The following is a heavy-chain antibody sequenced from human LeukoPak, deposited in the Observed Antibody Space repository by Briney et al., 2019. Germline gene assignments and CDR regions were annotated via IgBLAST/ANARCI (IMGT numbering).Heavy chain of an antibody. CDR3: ARDCGGDCPIDY. D-gene: IGHD2-21*02. V-gene: IGHV1-2*02. Sequence: GASVKVSCKASGYTFTGYYMHWVRQAPGQGLEWMGWINPNSGGTNYAQKFQGRVTMTRDTSIGTAYMELSRLRSDDTAVYYCARDCGGDCPIDYWGQGTLVTVSS. CDR2: INPNSGGT. J-gene: IGHJ4*02. CDR1: GYTFTGYY.